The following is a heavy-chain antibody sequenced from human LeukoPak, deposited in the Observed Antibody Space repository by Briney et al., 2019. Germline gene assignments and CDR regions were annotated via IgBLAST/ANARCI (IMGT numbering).Heavy chain of an antibody. CDR1: GYTFTNYY. J-gene: IGHJ6*03. CDR3: ARDSSSRGATYYYYYMDV. D-gene: IGHD1-26*01. V-gene: IGHV1-46*01. Sequence: GASVKVSCKASGYTFTNYYMHWVRQAPGQGLEWMGIINPSGGSTSYAQKFQGRVTMTRDMSTSTVYMELSSLRSEDTAVYYCARDSSSRGATYYYYYMDVWGKGTTVTVSS. CDR2: INPSGGST.